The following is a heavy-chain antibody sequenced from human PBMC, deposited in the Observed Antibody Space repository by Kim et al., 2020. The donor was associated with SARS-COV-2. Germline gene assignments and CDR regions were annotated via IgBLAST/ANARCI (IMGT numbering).Heavy chain of an antibody. D-gene: IGHD2-15*01. J-gene: IGHJ5*02. CDR2: IYYSGST. V-gene: IGHV4-31*03. CDR3: ARVVVGATGWFDT. Sequence: SEILSLTCTVSGGSISSGGYYWSWIRQHPGKGLEWIGYIYYSGSTYYNPSLKSRVTISVDTSKSQFSLKLSSVTAADTAVYYCARVVVGATGWFDTWGQGTLVTVSS. CDR1: GGSISSGGYY.